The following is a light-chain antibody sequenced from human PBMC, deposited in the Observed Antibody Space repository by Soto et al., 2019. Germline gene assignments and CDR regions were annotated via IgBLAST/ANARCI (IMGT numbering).Light chain of an antibody. J-gene: IGLJ3*02. CDR1: SSNTGAGYD. Sequence: QSVLTKPPSVSGAPGQRVTISCTGSSSNTGAGYDVHWYQQLPGTVPKLLIYANTHRPSGVPDRFSGSKSGTSASLAITGLQAEDEADYYCQSYDSSLTVWVFGGGTKLTVL. CDR2: ANT. CDR3: QSYDSSLTVWV. V-gene: IGLV1-40*01.